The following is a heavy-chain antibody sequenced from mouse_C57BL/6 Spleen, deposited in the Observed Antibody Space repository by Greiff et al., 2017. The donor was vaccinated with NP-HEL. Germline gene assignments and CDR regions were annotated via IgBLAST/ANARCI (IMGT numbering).Heavy chain of an antibody. J-gene: IGHJ4*01. D-gene: IGHD2-2*01. V-gene: IGHV5-6*01. CDR2: ISSGGSYT. CDR3: ARHDMVTNYAMDY. CDR1: GFTFSSYG. Sequence: EVMLVESGGDLVKPGGSLKLSCAASGFTFSSYGMSWVRQTPDKRLEWVATISSGGSYTYYPDSVKGRFTISRDNAKNTLYLQMSSLKSEDTAMYYCARHDMVTNYAMDYWGQGTSVTVSS.